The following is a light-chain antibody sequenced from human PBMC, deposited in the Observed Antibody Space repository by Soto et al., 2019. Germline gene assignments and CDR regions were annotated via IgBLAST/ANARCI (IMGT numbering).Light chain of an antibody. Sequence: DIQLTQSLSFLSASVGDRVTITCRASQDVSRYLAWYQQKPGKAPNLLIYAASTLRSGVPSRFSGSGSETEFTFTISSLQPEDFATYYCQQLNSYVFAFGPGTKVDIK. CDR1: QDVSRY. J-gene: IGKJ3*01. V-gene: IGKV1-9*01. CDR3: QQLNSYVFA. CDR2: AAS.